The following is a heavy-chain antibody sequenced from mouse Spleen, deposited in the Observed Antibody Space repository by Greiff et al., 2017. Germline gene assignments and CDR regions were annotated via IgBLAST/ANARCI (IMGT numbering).Heavy chain of an antibody. CDR2: ISSGSSTI. D-gene: IGHD1-1*01. CDR1: GFTFSDYG. CDR3: ARSYYDGSSYWYFDV. Sequence: EVQLVESGGGLVKPGGSLKLSCAASGFTFSDYGMHWVRQAPEKGLEWVAYISSGSSTIYYADTVKGRFTISRDNAKNTLFLQMTSLRSEDTAMYYCARSYYDGSSYWYFDVWGAGTTVTVSS. V-gene: IGHV5-17*01. J-gene: IGHJ1*01.